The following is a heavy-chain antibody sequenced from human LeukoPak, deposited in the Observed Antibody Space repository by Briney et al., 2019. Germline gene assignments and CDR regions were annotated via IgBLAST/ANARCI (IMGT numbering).Heavy chain of an antibody. CDR2: ISAYNGTT. CDR3: ARWDRATASTFDY. J-gene: IGHJ4*02. Sequence: ASVKVSCTTSGYTFSNYGINWVRQTPGQGLEWMGWISAYNGTTDFAQNFQGRVSLTTDTSTGTAYMELRSLRFDDTAVYYCARWDRATASTFDYWGQGTLVTVSS. CDR1: GYTFSNYG. D-gene: IGHD1-26*01. V-gene: IGHV1-18*01.